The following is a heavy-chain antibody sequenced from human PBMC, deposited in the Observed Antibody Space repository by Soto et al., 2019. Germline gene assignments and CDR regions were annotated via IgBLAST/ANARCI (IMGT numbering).Heavy chain of an antibody. Sequence: QVQLVQSGAELKKPGSSVKVSCSASGVTFSSYAFTWVRQAPGQGLEWMGNIIPVFRTSNYAQGFQGRLTISADESTNTIYMEPSSLTSEDTAVYFCAKDGSWDGGGGESWGQGTLVIVSS. D-gene: IGHD1-26*01. CDR2: IIPVFRTS. CDR1: GVTFSSYA. CDR3: AKDGSWDGGGGES. V-gene: IGHV1-69*18. J-gene: IGHJ4*02.